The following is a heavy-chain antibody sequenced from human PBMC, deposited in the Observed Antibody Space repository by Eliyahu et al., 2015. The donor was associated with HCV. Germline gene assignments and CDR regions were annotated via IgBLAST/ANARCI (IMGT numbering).Heavy chain of an antibody. V-gene: IGHV1-2*02. J-gene: IGHJ4*02. Sequence: QVQLVQSGAEVKKPGAXVKVSCKASGXTFTGYYMHWXRQAPGQGLEWMGWINPNSGGTNYAQKFQGRVTMTRDTSISTAYMELSRLRSDDTAVYYCARLSDGTGGWYTYWGQGTLVTVSS. CDR1: GXTFTGYY. CDR2: INPNSGGT. D-gene: IGHD6-19*01. CDR3: ARLSDGTGGWYTY.